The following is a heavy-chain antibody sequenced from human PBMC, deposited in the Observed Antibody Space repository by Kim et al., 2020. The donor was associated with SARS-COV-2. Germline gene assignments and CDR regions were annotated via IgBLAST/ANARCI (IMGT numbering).Heavy chain of an antibody. Sequence: GGSLRLSCAASGFTFSSYSMNWVRQAPGKGLEWVSSISSSSSYIYYADSVKGRFTISRDNAKNSLYLQMNSLRAEDTAVYYCARDLIGYSYGSYFDYWGQGTLVTVSS. CDR3: ARDLIGYSYGSYFDY. CDR2: ISSSSSYI. D-gene: IGHD5-18*01. V-gene: IGHV3-21*01. CDR1: GFTFSSYS. J-gene: IGHJ4*02.